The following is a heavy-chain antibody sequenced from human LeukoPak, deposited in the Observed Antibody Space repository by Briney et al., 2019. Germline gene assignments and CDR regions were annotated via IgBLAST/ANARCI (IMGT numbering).Heavy chain of an antibody. Sequence: SQTLSLTCTVSGGSINIGTYYWIWIRQPAGKGLEWIGRIYTSGSTNYNPSLKSRVTISVDTSKNQFSLKLSSVTAADTAVYYCARDLTVSSGYSAIRYYYYYYMDVWGKGTTVTISS. CDR1: GGSINIGTYY. D-gene: IGHD3-22*01. V-gene: IGHV4-61*02. J-gene: IGHJ6*03. CDR2: IYTSGST. CDR3: ARDLTVSSGYSAIRYYYYYYMDV.